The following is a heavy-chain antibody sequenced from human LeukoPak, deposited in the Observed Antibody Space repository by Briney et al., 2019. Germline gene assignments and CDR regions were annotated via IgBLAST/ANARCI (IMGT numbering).Heavy chain of an antibody. CDR3: AKSYYYHSGSFDY. V-gene: IGHV3-30*18. D-gene: IGHD3-10*01. CDR1: GFTFSTFN. CDR2: FSSDGRST. J-gene: IGHJ4*02. Sequence: GRSLRLSCAASGFTFSTFNMHWVRQAPGKGLEWVAVFSSDGRSTFYAENVQGRFTLSRDNSKNTLSLQMNSLRAEDTAVYYCAKSYYYHSGSFDYWGQGTLATVSS.